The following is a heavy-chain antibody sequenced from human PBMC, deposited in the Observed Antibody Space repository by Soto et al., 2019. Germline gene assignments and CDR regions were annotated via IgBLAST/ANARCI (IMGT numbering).Heavy chain of an antibody. CDR2: IYPGDSDT. V-gene: IGHV5-51*01. CDR1: GYSFTSYW. J-gene: IGHJ4*02. Sequence: GESLKISCKGSGYSFTSYWIGWVRQMPGKGLEWMGIIYPGDSDTRYSPSFQGQVTISADKSISTAYLQWSSLKASDTAMYYCASVRTKVDTPYYFDYWGQGTLVTVSS. CDR3: ASVRTKVDTPYYFDY. D-gene: IGHD5-18*01.